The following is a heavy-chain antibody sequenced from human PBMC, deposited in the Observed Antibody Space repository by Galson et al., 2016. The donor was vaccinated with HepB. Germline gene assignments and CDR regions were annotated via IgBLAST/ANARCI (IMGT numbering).Heavy chain of an antibody. CDR2: INPSGGGT. V-gene: IGHV1-46*01. CDR3: ATDREQKPAI. D-gene: IGHD6-13*01. CDR1: GYTFTTYY. Sequence: QSGAEVKKPGESLKISCKASGYTFTTYYMHWVRQAPGQGLEWMGIINPSGGGTRYPQKFQGRVTLTSDTSTSTVYMELSSLKNEDTAVYYCATDREQKPAIWGQGTLVTVSS. J-gene: IGHJ4*02.